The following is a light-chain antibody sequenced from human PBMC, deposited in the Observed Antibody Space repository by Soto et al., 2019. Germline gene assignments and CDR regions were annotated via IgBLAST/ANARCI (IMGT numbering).Light chain of an antibody. CDR2: WAS. CDR1: QSVLYSSNNKNY. Sequence: DIVMTQSPDSLAVSLGERATINCKSSQSVLYSSNNKNYLAWYQQKPGQPPKLLIYWASTRESGVPDRFSGSGSGTDFTLTIRSLQAEDVAVYYCQPYYSTPLTFGGGTKVEIK. CDR3: QPYYSTPLT. J-gene: IGKJ4*01. V-gene: IGKV4-1*01.